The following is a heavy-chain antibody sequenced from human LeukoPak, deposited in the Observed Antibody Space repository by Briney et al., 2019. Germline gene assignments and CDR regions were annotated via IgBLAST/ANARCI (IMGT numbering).Heavy chain of an antibody. CDR2: IYNSGGT. CDR3: AREGYYDILTGYRNQYYFDY. Sequence: PGGSLRLSCAASGFTFSSYAMSWVRQPPGKGLEWIGSIYNSGGTYSNPSLKSRVTISVDTSKNQFSLKLISVTAADTAVYYCAREGYYDILTGYRNQYYFDYWGQGTLVTVSS. J-gene: IGHJ4*02. V-gene: IGHV4-38-2*02. CDR1: GFTFSSYA. D-gene: IGHD3-9*01.